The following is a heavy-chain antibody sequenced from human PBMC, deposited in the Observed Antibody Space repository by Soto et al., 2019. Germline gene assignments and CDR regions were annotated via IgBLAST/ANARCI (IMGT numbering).Heavy chain of an antibody. Sequence: PSQTLSLTCAISGDSVSSDSSAWNWIRQSPSRGLEWLGRTYYRSKWYYDYAVSVKSRLTINPDTSKNQFSLQLNSVNPEDAAVYYCAREDYSYGSGSYYPASLDYWGQGTLVTVS. V-gene: IGHV6-1*01. D-gene: IGHD3-10*01. CDR1: GDSVSSDSSA. J-gene: IGHJ4*02. CDR3: AREDYSYGSGSYYPASLDY. CDR2: TYYRSKWYY.